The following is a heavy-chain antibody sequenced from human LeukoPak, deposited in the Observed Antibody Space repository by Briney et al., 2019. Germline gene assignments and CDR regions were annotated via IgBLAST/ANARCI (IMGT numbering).Heavy chain of an antibody. CDR3: ASLANRGSADYYYYGMDV. D-gene: IGHD7-27*01. V-gene: IGHV5-51*01. Sequence: GESLKISCKGSGYSFTSYWIGWVRQMPGKGLEWMGIIYPGDSDTRYSPSFQGQVTISADKSISTAYLQWSSLKASDTAMYYCASLANRGSADYYYYGMDVWGQGTTVTVSS. J-gene: IGHJ6*02. CDR2: IYPGDSDT. CDR1: GYSFTSYW.